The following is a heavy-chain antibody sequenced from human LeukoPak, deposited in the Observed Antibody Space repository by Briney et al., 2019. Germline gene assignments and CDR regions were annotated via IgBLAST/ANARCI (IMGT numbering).Heavy chain of an antibody. D-gene: IGHD6-6*01. V-gene: IGHV4-59*01. J-gene: IGHJ4*02. Sequence: PSETLSLTCTVSGGSISSYYWSWIRQPPGKGLEWIGYIYYSGSTNYNPSLKSRVTISVDTSKNQFSLKLSSVTAAGTAVYYCVGSGVAARMYYFDCWGQGTLVTVSS. CDR2: IYYSGST. CDR3: VGSGVAARMYYFDC. CDR1: GGSISSYY.